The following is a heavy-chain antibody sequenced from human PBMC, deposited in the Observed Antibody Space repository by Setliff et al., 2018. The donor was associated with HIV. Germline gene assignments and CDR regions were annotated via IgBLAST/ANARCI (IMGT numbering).Heavy chain of an antibody. V-gene: IGHV3-7*01. J-gene: IGHJ4*02. Sequence: LRLSCAASGFRFRSYWMSWVRQAPGKGLESVANVKQDGTETLYVDSVKGRFTISRDNANNIVYLQMNSLRVEDTAVYFCARELYREWDYWGQGTLVTVSS. CDR1: GFRFRSYW. D-gene: IGHD3-16*02. CDR2: VKQDGTET. CDR3: ARELYREWDY.